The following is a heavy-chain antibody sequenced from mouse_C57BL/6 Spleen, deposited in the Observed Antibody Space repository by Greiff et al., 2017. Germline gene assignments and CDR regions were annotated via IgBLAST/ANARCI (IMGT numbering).Heavy chain of an antibody. CDR2: IYPGDGDT. Sequence: QVQLQQSGAELVKPGASVKISCKASGYAFSSYWMNWVKQRPGKGLEWIGQIYPGDGDTNYNGKFKGKATLTADKSSSTAYMQLSSLTSEDSAVYFCARSSYGNYGYFDVWGTGTTVTVSS. D-gene: IGHD2-10*01. CDR3: ARSSYGNYGYFDV. V-gene: IGHV1-80*01. J-gene: IGHJ1*03. CDR1: GYAFSSYW.